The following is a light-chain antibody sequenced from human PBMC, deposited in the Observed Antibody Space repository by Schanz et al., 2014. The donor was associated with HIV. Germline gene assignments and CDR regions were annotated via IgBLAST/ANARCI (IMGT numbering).Light chain of an antibody. V-gene: IGLV8-61*01. CDR1: AGSVSTTHF. Sequence: QAVVTQEPSLSVSPGGKVTITCGLSAGSVSTTHFSAWYQQTPGQPPRTLIYSTNTRSSGVPDRFSGSILGNKAALTITGXXXDDECDYYCVLYMGSGIWVFGGGTKLTVL. J-gene: IGLJ3*02. CDR2: STN. CDR3: VLYMGSGIWV.